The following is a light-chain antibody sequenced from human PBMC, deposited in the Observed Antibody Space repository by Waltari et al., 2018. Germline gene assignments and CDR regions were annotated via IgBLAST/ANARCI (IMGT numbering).Light chain of an antibody. CDR2: EVD. V-gene: IGLV2-23*02. CDR1: SSDVGRYNL. CDR3: QTGGHGTWV. J-gene: IGLJ3*02. Sequence: QSALTQPASVSGSPGQPITISCTGSSSDVGRYNLISWYHQHPAKAPQLIIYEVDTRPSGVSDRFSGSKSCNTASLTVSGLQSEDEADYYCQTGGHGTWVFGGGTKLTVL.